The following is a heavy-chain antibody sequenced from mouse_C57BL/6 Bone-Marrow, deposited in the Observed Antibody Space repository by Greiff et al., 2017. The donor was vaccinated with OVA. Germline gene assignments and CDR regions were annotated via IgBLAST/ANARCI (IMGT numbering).Heavy chain of an antibody. D-gene: IGHD1-1*01. V-gene: IGHV5-15*01. J-gene: IGHJ4*01. Sequence: EVKLMESGGGLVQPGGSLKLSCAASGFTFSDYGMAWVRQAPRKGPEWVAFISNLAYSIYYADTVTGRFTISRENAKNTLYLEMSSLRSEDTAMYYCARHVIYYGSSYYYAMDYWGQGTSVTVSS. CDR3: ARHVIYYGSSYYYAMDY. CDR1: GFTFSDYG. CDR2: ISNLAYSI.